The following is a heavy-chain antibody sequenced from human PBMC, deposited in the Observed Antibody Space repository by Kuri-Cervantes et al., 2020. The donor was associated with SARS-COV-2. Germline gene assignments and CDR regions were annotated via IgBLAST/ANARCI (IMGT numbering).Heavy chain of an antibody. V-gene: IGHV1-24*01. J-gene: IGHJ2*01. D-gene: IGHD3-22*01. CDR3: ATAYRGYHYWYFDL. CDR1: GYTFTSYG. Sequence: ASAKVSCKASGYTFTSYGISWVRQAPGQGLEWMGGFDPEDGETIYAQKFQGRVTMTEDTSTDTAYMELSSLRSEDTAVYYCATAYRGYHYWYFDLWGRGTLVTVSS. CDR2: FDPEDGET.